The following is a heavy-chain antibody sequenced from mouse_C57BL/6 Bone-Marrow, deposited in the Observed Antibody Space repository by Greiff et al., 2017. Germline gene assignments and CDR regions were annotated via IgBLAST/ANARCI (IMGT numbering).Heavy chain of an antibody. CDR1: GYTFTSYW. V-gene: IGHV1-55*01. CDR2: IYPGRGST. Sequence: QVQLQQPGAELVKPGASVKMSCKASGYTFTSYWITWVKQRPGQGLEWIGEIYPGRGSTNYNEKFKSKATLTVDTSSSTAYMQLSSLASEDSAVYCCAREEMRCFGSWYCDVWGAGTTVTVSS. J-gene: IGHJ1*01. D-gene: IGHD2-2*01. CDR3: AREEMRCFGSWYCDV.